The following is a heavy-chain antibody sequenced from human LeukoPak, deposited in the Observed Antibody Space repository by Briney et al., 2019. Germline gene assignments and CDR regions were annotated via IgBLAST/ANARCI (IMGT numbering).Heavy chain of an antibody. CDR1: GGSISSSSYY. CDR3: ARCIGGYDILTGYYKGWGDRYYYYYYMDV. V-gene: IGHV4-39*01. J-gene: IGHJ6*03. Sequence: SETLSLTCTVSGGSISSSSYYWGWIRQPPGKGLEWIGSIYYSGSTYYNPSLKSRVTISVDTSKNQFSLRLSSVTAADTAVYYCARCIGGYDILTGYYKGWGDRYYYYYYMDVWGKGTTVTISS. D-gene: IGHD3-9*01. CDR2: IYYSGST.